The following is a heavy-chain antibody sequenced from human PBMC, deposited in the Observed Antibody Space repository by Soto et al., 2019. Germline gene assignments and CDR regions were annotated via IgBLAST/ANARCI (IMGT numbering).Heavy chain of an antibody. CDR1: GGSFSSYT. J-gene: IGHJ4*02. Sequence: GTSVKLSCEASGGSFSSYTISWVRQAPGQGLEWMGRINPVNGIANYAQKFQGRVTITADKSTSTAYMELSSLRSEDTAVYYCASGPLSYFDYWGQGTLVTVS. CDR3: ASGPLSYFDY. D-gene: IGHD3-16*02. CDR2: INPVNGIA. V-gene: IGHV1-69*02.